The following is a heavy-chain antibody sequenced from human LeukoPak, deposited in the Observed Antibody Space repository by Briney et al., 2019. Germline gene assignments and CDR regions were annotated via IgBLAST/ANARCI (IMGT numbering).Heavy chain of an antibody. V-gene: IGHV3-30*04. J-gene: IGHJ3*02. D-gene: IGHD6-13*01. Sequence: PGGSLRLSCAASGFTFSSYAMHWVRQAPGKGVEGVAVISYDGSNKYYADSVKGRFTISRDNSKNTLYLQMNRLRAEDTAVYYCVRLWQHLGGAFDIWGQGTMVTVSS. CDR2: ISYDGSNK. CDR3: VRLWQHLGGAFDI. CDR1: GFTFSSYA.